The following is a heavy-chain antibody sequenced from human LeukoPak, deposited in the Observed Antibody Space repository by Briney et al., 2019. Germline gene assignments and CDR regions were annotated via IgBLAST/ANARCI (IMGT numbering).Heavy chain of an antibody. CDR1: GFTFSSYA. CDR3: SGSSGSSGSAFDI. CDR2: KSYDGSNK. J-gene: IGHJ3*02. V-gene: IGHV3-30-3*01. Sequence: GGSLRLSCAASGFTFSSYAMHWVRQAPGKGLEWVAVKSYDGSNKYYADSVKGRFTISRDNSKNTLYLQMNSLRAEDTAVYYCSGSSGSSGSAFDIWGQGTMVTVSS. D-gene: IGHD6-13*01.